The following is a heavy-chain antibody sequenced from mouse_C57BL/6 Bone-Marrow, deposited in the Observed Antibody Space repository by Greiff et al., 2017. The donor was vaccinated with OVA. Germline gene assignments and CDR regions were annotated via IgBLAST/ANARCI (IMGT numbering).Heavy chain of an antibody. D-gene: IGHD1-1*01. CDR2: ISSGSSTI. V-gene: IGHV5-17*01. J-gene: IGHJ2*01. CDR1: GFTFSDYG. CDR3: ARGFITTVVDYFDY. Sequence: EVKLVESGGGLVKPGGSLKLSCAASGFTFSDYGMHWVRQAPEKGLEWVAYISSGSSTIYYADTVKGRFTISRDNAKNTLFLQMTSLRSDDTAMYYCARGFITTVVDYFDYWGQGTTLTVSS.